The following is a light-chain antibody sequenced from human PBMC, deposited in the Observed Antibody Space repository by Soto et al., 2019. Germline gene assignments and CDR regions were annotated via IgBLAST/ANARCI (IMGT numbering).Light chain of an antibody. V-gene: IGKV3-15*01. CDR2: GAS. CDR1: QSVSSN. CDR3: QQYNNWYPFT. Sequence: EIVMTQSPATLSVSPGERATLSCRASQSVSSNLAWYQQKPGQAPRLLIYGASTRATGIPARFSGSGSGTAFTLTISSLQSEDFAVYYCQQYNNWYPFTFVPGTKVDLK. J-gene: IGKJ3*01.